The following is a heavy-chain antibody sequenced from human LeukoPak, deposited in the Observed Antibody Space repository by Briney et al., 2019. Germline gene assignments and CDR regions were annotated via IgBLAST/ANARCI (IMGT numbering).Heavy chain of an antibody. CDR1: GFTFSSYA. J-gene: IGHJ4*02. CDR3: GSPWYNRNADYFDY. D-gene: IGHD1-1*01. Sequence: PGGSLRLSCAASGFTFSSYAMHWVGQAPGKGLGGVAVISYDGSNKYSADSVKGRFTIPRENARSSLILAMRRLRVEATALYFCGSPWYNRNADYFDYWRQGTLATVSS. CDR2: ISYDGSNK. V-gene: IGHV3-30*14.